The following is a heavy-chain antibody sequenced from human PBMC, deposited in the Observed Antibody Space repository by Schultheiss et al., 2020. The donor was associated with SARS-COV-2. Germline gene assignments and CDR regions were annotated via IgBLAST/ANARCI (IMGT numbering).Heavy chain of an antibody. CDR2: INHSGST. CDR3: ARPSAARSWYFDL. CDR1: GGSISSGGYY. D-gene: IGHD2-2*01. Sequence: SETLSLTCTVSGGSISSGGYYWSWIRQHPGKGLEWIGEINHSGSTNYNPSLKSRVTISVDTSKNQFSLKLSSVTAADTAVYYCARPSAARSWYFDLWGRGTLVTVSS. J-gene: IGHJ2*01. V-gene: IGHV4-39*07.